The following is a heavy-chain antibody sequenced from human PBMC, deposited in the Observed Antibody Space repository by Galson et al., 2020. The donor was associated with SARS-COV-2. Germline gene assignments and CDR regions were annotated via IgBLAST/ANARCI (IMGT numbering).Heavy chain of an antibody. Sequence: GGSLRLSCAASGITFSSHAMHWVRQAPGKGLEWVAQIFFDGSDKYYGDSVKGRFTISRDSSKNTVYLQMNNLRADDTAVYYCARDGQTSSGWAFDYWGQGTLVSVSS. CDR2: IFFDGSDK. CDR1: GITFSSHA. CDR3: ARDGQTSSGWAFDY. D-gene: IGHD6-19*01. J-gene: IGHJ4*02. V-gene: IGHV3-33*01.